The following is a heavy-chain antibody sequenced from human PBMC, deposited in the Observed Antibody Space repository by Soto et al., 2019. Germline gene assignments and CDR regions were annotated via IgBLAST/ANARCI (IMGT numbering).Heavy chain of an antibody. CDR2: IKSKADGGTT. CDR3: TSLYYGH. CDR1: EVTFANAW. V-gene: IGHV3-15*01. J-gene: IGHJ4*02. Sequence: GGSLRLSCAASEVTFANAWISWVRQAPGKGLEWVGRIKSKADGGTTDYAAPVKGRFTISRDESQNTLYLQMNSLKTEDTAVYYCTSLYYGHWGQGTLVTV. D-gene: IGHD4-17*01.